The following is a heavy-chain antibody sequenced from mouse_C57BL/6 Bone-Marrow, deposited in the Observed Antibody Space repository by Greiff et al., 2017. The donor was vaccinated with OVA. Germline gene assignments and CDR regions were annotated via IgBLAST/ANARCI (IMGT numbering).Heavy chain of an antibody. CDR3: AKKGYGSSYWYFDV. D-gene: IGHD1-1*01. V-gene: IGHV2-5*01. CDR2: IWRGGST. CDR1: GFSLTSYG. J-gene: IGHJ1*03. Sequence: VQLQQSGPGLVQPSQSLSITCTVSGFSLTSYGVHWVRQSPGKGLEWLGVIWRGGSTAYNAAFMSRLSITKDNSKSQVFFKMNSLQADDTAIYYCAKKGYGSSYWYFDVWGTGTTVTVSS.